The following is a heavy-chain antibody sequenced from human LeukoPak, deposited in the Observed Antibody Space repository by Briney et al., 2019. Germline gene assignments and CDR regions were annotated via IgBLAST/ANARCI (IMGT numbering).Heavy chain of an antibody. CDR2: ITSSSSGI. Sequence: TGGSLRLSCAASGFTFSSYNMKWVRQAPGKGLEWVSYITSSSSGIYYADSVKGRFTISRDNAKNSLYLQMNSLRDEDTAVYYCVSGDFDYWGQGTLVTVSS. CDR3: VSGDFDY. CDR1: GFTFSSYN. D-gene: IGHD3-10*01. V-gene: IGHV3-48*02. J-gene: IGHJ4*02.